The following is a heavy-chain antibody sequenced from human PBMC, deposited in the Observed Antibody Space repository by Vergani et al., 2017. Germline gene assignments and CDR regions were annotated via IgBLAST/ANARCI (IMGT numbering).Heavy chain of an antibody. CDR3: ARGDCSSTSCYDYYYYMDV. Sequence: QVQLVQSGAEVKKPGSSVKVSCKASGGTFSSYAISWVRQAPGQGLEWMGGIIPIFGTANYAQKFQGRVTITADKSTSTAYMELSSLRSEDTAVYYCARGDCSSTSCYDYYYYMDVGGKGTTVTVSS. CDR1: GGTFSSYA. J-gene: IGHJ6*03. CDR2: IIPIFGTA. V-gene: IGHV1-69*06. D-gene: IGHD2-2*01.